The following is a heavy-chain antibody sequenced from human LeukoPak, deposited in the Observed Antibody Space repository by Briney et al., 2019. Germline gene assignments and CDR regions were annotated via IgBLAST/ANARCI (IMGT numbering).Heavy chain of an antibody. Sequence: SETLSLTCTVSGGSISSYYWSWIRQPPGKGLEGIGYIYYSGSTNYNPSLKSRVTISVDTCKNQFSLKLSSVTAADTAVYYCARYGDSYGYGYFDYWGQGTLVTVSS. CDR2: IYYSGST. CDR1: GGSISSYY. J-gene: IGHJ4*02. D-gene: IGHD5-18*01. V-gene: IGHV4-59*01. CDR3: ARYGDSYGYGYFDY.